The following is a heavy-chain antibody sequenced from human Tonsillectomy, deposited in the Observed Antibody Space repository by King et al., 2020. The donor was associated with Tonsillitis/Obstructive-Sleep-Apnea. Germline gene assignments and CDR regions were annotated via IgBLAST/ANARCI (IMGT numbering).Heavy chain of an antibody. J-gene: IGHJ4*02. Sequence: VQLQQWGAGLLKPSETLSLTCAVYGGSFSGYYWSWIRQSQGEGLEWIGEINHDGSTNYNPSLQSRVTISVDTSKNQFSLNLNTVTAADTAVYYCASSRGDLLYWGQGTQVTVSS. CDR3: ASSRGDLLY. D-gene: IGHD3-10*01. CDR2: INHDGST. V-gene: IGHV4-34*01. CDR1: GGSFSGYY.